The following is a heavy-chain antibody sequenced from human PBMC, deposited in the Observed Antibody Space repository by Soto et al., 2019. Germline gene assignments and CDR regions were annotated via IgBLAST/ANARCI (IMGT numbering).Heavy chain of an antibody. J-gene: IGHJ6*03. CDR1: GGSISSGGYY. CDR3: ARSGPPPAIVVVPAARSGGYYYMDV. V-gene: IGHV4-31*03. D-gene: IGHD2-2*01. CDR2: IYYSGST. Sequence: QVQLQESGPGLVKPSQTLSLTCTVSGGSISSGGYYWSWIRQHPGKGLEWIGYIYYSGSTYYNPSLKSRVTISVDTSKNQFSLKLSSVTAADTAVYYCARSGPPPAIVVVPAARSGGYYYMDVWGKGTTVTVSS.